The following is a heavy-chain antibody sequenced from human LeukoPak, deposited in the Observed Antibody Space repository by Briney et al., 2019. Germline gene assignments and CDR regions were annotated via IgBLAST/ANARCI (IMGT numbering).Heavy chain of an antibody. D-gene: IGHD5-18*01. CDR1: GFSFDDYA. V-gene: IGHV3-9*01. CDR3: AKSLGYSYGLLDY. J-gene: IGHJ4*02. CDR2: ISWNSASI. Sequence: GGSLRLSCAASGFSFDDYAMHWVRQAPGKGLEWVSGISWNSASIGYADSVKGRFTISRDNAKNSLYLQMNSLRAEDTALYYCAKSLGYSYGLLDYWGQGTLVTVSS.